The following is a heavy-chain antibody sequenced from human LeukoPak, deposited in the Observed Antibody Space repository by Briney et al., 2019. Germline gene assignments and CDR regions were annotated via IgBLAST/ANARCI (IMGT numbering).Heavy chain of an antibody. Sequence: PGGSLRLSCAASGFTFSSYGMHWVRQAPGKGLEWVAVIWYDGSNKYYADSVKGRFTISRDNSKNTLYLQTNSLRAEDTAVYYCAKDRGVVVAAIDYWGQGTLVTVSS. CDR1: GFTFSSYG. V-gene: IGHV3-33*06. CDR3: AKDRGVVVAAIDY. D-gene: IGHD2-15*01. CDR2: IWYDGSNK. J-gene: IGHJ4*02.